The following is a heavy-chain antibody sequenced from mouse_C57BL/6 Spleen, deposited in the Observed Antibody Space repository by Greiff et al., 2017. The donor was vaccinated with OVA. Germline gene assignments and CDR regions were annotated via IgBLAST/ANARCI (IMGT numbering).Heavy chain of an antibody. Sequence: VQLQQPGAELVMPGASVKLSCKASGYTFTSYWMHWVKQRPGQGLEWIGEIDPSDSYTNYNQKFKGKSTLTVDKSSSTAYMQLSSLTSEDSAVYYYGRGDCSSSLGYWGQGTSVTVSS. CDR1: GYTFTSYW. CDR2: IDPSDSYT. J-gene: IGHJ4*01. CDR3: GRGDCSSSLGY. V-gene: IGHV1-69*01. D-gene: IGHD1-1*01.